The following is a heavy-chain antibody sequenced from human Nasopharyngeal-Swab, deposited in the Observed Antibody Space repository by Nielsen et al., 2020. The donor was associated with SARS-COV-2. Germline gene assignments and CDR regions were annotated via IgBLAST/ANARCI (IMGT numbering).Heavy chain of an antibody. Sequence: SQTLSLTCAISGDRVSSNSAARNWIRQSPSRGLEWLGRTYYRSKWYNDYAVSVKSRITINPDTSKNQFSLQLNSVTPEDTAVYYCARGINYYDSSGRSGGFDYWGQGTLVTVSS. J-gene: IGHJ4*02. CDR2: TYYRSKWYN. CDR3: ARGINYYDSSGRSGGFDY. CDR1: GDRVSSNSAA. D-gene: IGHD3-22*01. V-gene: IGHV6-1*01.